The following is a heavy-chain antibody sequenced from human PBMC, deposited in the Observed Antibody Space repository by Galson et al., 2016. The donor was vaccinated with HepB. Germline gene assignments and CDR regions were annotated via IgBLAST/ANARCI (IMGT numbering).Heavy chain of an antibody. CDR3: AREETTVTHPIDY. D-gene: IGHD4-17*01. J-gene: IGHJ4*02. Sequence: SLRLSCAASGFTFRSYTMNWVRQAPGKGLEWVSSISSSSSYIYYADSVKGRFTISRDNATNSLYLQMNSLRADDTAVYYCAREETTVTHPIDYWGQGTLVTVSS. CDR2: ISSSSSYI. V-gene: IGHV3-21*01. CDR1: GFTFRSYT.